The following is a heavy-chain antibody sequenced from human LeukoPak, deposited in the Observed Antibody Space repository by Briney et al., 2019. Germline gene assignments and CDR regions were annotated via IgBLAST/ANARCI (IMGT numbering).Heavy chain of an antibody. J-gene: IGHJ4*02. CDR2: MNPNSGNT. CDR3: ARANWWELYGDDY. Sequence: ASVKVSCKASGYTFTSYDINWVRQATGKGLEWMGWMNPNSGNTGYAQKFQGRVTMTRNTSISTAYMELSSLRSEDTAVYYCARANWWELYGDDYWGQGTLVTVSS. CDR1: GYTFTSYD. D-gene: IGHD1-26*01. V-gene: IGHV1-8*01.